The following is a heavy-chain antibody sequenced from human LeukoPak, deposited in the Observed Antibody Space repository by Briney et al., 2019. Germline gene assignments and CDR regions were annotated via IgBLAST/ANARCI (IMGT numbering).Heavy chain of an antibody. CDR1: GGSISSGYY. Sequence: SETLSLTCTVSGGSISSGYYWGWIRQPPGKGLEWIGSIYHSGSTYYNPSLKSRVTISVDTSKNQFSLKLSSVTAADTAVYYCARCAANYYFDYWGQGTLATVSS. CDR2: IYHSGST. D-gene: IGHD2-15*01. J-gene: IGHJ4*02. CDR3: ARCAANYYFDY. V-gene: IGHV4-38-2*02.